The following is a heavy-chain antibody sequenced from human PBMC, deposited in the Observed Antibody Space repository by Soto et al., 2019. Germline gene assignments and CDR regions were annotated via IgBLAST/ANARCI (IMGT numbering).Heavy chain of an antibody. Sequence: QVQLVESGGGVVQPGWSLRLSCVVSGFTVTDSALHWVRQSPRTGLEWLAVISYDGSNKQYADAVKGRFTISRDTSQNTLYLQMNTLTTEDTAVYYCARDLGHQQLIHYYFHYWGQGTLVTVSS. J-gene: IGHJ4*02. D-gene: IGHD2-2*01. CDR2: ISYDGSNK. CDR3: ARDLGHQQLIHYYFHY. V-gene: IGHV3-30-3*01. CDR1: GFTVTDSA.